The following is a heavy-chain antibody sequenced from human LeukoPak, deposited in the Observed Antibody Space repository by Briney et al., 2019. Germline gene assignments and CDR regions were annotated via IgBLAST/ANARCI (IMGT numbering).Heavy chain of an antibody. CDR2: IIPILGIA. Sequence: ASVKVSCKASGYTFTNYDISWVRQAPGQGLEWMGRIIPILGIANYAQKFQGRVTITADKSTSTAYMELSSLRSEDTAVYYCARDSADCGGDCYSPYAFDIWGQGTMVTVSS. CDR3: ARDSADCGGDCYSPYAFDI. D-gene: IGHD2-21*02. V-gene: IGHV1-69*04. CDR1: GYTFTNYD. J-gene: IGHJ3*02.